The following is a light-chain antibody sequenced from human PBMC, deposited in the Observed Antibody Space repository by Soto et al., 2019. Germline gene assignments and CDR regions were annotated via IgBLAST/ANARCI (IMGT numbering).Light chain of an antibody. CDR1: QSISSW. CDR3: QQYNRYSPLT. J-gene: IGKJ4*01. Sequence: DIQMTQSPSTLSASVGDRVTITCRASQSISSWLAWYQQKPGKAPKLLIYDASSLESGVPSRFSSSGSGTEFTLTISSLQPDDFATYYCQQYNRYSPLTFGGGTKVEIK. CDR2: DAS. V-gene: IGKV1-5*01.